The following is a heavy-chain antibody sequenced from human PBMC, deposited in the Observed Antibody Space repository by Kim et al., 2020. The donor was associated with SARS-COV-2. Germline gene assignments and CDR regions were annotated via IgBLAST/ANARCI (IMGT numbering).Heavy chain of an antibody. V-gene: IGHV3-48*03. CDR2: ISSSGTTI. CDR1: GFTFSNYE. Sequence: GGSLRLSCAASGFTFSNYEMNWVRQAPGKGLEWVSYISSSGTTIYYADSVKGRFTISRDNAKNSLYLQMSSLRAEDTAVYYCARGGVATTMVAEDCWGQGTLVTVSS. J-gene: IGHJ4*02. CDR3: ARGGVATTMVAEDC. D-gene: IGHD5-18*01.